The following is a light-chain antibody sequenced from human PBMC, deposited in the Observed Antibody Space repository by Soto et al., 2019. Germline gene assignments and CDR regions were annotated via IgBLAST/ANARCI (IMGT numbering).Light chain of an antibody. J-gene: IGKJ5*01. V-gene: IGKV3-11*01. CDR3: QPRSNWPPIT. CDR1: QSVSSY. CDR2: DAS. Sequence: EIVLTQSPATLSLSPGERATLSCRASQSVSSYVAWYQQKPGQAPRHLIYDASNRATGIPARFSGSGSGTDFPLTISSLEPEDFAVYYCQPRSNWPPITFGQGTRLEIK.